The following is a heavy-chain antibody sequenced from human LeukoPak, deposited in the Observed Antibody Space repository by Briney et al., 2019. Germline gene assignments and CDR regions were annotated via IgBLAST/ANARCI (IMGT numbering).Heavy chain of an antibody. V-gene: IGHV3-7*01. CDR2: IKQDGSEK. CDR1: GFTFSSYW. J-gene: IGHJ4*02. Sequence: QTGGSLRLSCAASGFTFSSYWMSWVRQAPEKGLEWVANIKQDGSEKYYVDSVKGRFTISRDNAKNSLYLQMNSLRADDTAVYYCTGRKFYSDYDPFYYWGQRTLVTVSA. CDR3: TGRKFYSDYDPFYY. D-gene: IGHD5-12*01.